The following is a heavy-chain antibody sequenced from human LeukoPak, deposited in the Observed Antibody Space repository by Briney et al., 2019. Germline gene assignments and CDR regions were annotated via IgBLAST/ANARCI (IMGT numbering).Heavy chain of an antibody. CDR3: AKEYCSSTSCYVSD. CDR1: GFTFSSYG. D-gene: IGHD2-2*01. Sequence: GGSLRLSCAASGFTFSSYGMHWVRQAPGKGLEWVAFIRYDGSNKYYADSVKGRFTISRDNSKNMLYLQMNSLRAEDTAVYYCAKEYCSSTSCYVSDWGQGTLVTVSS. CDR2: IRYDGSNK. J-gene: IGHJ4*02. V-gene: IGHV3-30*02.